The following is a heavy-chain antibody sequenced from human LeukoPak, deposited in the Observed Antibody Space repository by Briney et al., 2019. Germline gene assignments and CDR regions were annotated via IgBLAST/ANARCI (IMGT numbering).Heavy chain of an antibody. V-gene: IGHV5-51*01. CDR2: IYPGNSDT. CDR1: GYSFTNYW. J-gene: IGHJ3*02. CDR3: ARHKINYILTGPGYAFDI. Sequence: GESLKISCRGSGYSFTNYWIGWVRQMPGRGLEWMGIIYPGNSDTRYSPSFQGQVTISVDKSISTAYLQWSSLKASDTAMYYCARHKINYILTGPGYAFDIWGQGTMVTVSS. D-gene: IGHD3-9*01.